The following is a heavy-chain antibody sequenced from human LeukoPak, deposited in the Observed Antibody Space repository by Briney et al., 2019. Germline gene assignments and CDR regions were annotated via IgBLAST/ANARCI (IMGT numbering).Heavy chain of an antibody. V-gene: IGHV4-34*01. CDR2: INHSGST. D-gene: IGHD2-2*01. CDR1: GGSFSGYY. Sequence: SETLSLTCAVYGGSFSGYYWSWLRQPPGKGLEWIGEINHSGSTNYNPSLKSRVTISVDTSKNQFSLKLSSVTAADMAVYYCARLRRHCSSTSCYARGVYGDYWGQGTLVTVSS. J-gene: IGHJ4*02. CDR3: ARLRRHCSSTSCYARGVYGDY.